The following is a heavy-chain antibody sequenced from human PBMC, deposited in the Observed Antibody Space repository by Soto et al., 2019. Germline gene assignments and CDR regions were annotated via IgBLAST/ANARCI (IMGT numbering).Heavy chain of an antibody. CDR2: IYDSGIT. Sequence: QVQLQESGPGLVKPSQTLSLACTVSGGSVGSGEHYYSWIRQPPGKGLEWIGYIYDSGITNYTPSLKGRVIMSLDRSNNQVSLKLRSVTAADTAVYFCARDVAHGYTENVWGQGTMVTVSS. D-gene: IGHD5-18*01. CDR3: ARDVAHGYTENV. V-gene: IGHV4-30-4*01. CDR1: GGSVGSGEHY. J-gene: IGHJ3*01.